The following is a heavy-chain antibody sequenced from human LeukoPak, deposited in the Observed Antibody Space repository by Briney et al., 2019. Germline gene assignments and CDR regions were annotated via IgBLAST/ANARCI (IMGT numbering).Heavy chain of an antibody. CDR1: GFTFSSYG. Sequence: GGSLRLSCAASGFTFSSYGMHWVRQAPGKGLEWVAVILSDGSKEFYTDSVKGRFTISRDNSKNTLYLQMNSLRAEDTAVYYCARAGSLLPYYFDYWGQGTLVTVSS. D-gene: IGHD2-15*01. CDR3: ARAGSLLPYYFDY. CDR2: ILSDGSKE. J-gene: IGHJ4*02. V-gene: IGHV3-33*08.